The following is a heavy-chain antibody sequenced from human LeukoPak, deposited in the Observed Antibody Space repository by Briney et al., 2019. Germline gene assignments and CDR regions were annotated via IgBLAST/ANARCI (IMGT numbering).Heavy chain of an antibody. D-gene: IGHD2-21*02. Sequence: GGSLRLSCAASGFTFSSYEMNWVRQAPGKGLEWVSYISSSGSTIYYADSVKGRFTISRDNAKNSLYLQMNSLRAEDTAVYYCARSTYCGGDCYPALGYWGQGTLVTVSS. V-gene: IGHV3-48*03. CDR1: GFTFSSYE. J-gene: IGHJ4*02. CDR2: ISSSGSTI. CDR3: ARSTYCGGDCYPALGY.